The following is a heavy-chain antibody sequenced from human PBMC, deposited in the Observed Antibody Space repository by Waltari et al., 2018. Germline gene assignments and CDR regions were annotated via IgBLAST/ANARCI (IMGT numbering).Heavy chain of an antibody. Sequence: EVQLVESGGGLVQPGRSLRLSCAASGFTFDDSAMHWVRQAPGKGLGWVSGISWNSGSIGYADSVKGRFTISRDNAKNSLYLQMNSLRAEDMALYYCAKDNQSGGSYYKGGAFDYWGQGTLVTVSS. CDR3: AKDNQSGGSYYKGGAFDY. D-gene: IGHD1-26*01. CDR2: ISWNSGSI. CDR1: GFTFDDSA. V-gene: IGHV3-9*03. J-gene: IGHJ4*02.